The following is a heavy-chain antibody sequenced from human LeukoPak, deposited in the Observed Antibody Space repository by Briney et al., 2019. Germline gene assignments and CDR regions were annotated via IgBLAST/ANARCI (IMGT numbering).Heavy chain of an antibody. Sequence: GESLKISCKGGGYSFTNYWIGWVRQMPGKGLEWMGIIYPGDFDTRYSPSFQGQVTISADKSISTAYLQWSSLKASDTAMYYCAMGYDFWSGYYINVYWGQGTLVTVSS. CDR2: IYPGDFDT. V-gene: IGHV5-51*01. CDR1: GYSFTNYW. J-gene: IGHJ4*02. D-gene: IGHD3-3*01. CDR3: AMGYDFWSGYYINVY.